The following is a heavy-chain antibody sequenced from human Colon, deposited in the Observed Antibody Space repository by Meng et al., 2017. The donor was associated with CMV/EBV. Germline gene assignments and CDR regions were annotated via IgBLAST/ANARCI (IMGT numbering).Heavy chain of an antibody. CDR2: INPNSGGT. CDR3: AREVEGSSSRYTDY. J-gene: IGHJ4*02. V-gene: IGHV1-2*06. Sequence: QVQLVQAGAEVKKPGASVKVSCKPSGYTFTGYYMHWVRQAPGQGLEWMGRINPNSGGTNYAQKFQGRVTVTRDTSISTAYMELSRLRSDDTAIYYCAREVEGSSSRYTDYWGQGTLVTVSS. D-gene: IGHD6-13*01. CDR1: GYTFTGYY.